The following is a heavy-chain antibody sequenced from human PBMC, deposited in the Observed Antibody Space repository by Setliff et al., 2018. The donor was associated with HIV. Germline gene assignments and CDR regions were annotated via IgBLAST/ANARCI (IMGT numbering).Heavy chain of an antibody. CDR1: GFSFSDYY. Sequence: LRLSCAASGFSFSDYYMTWVRHAPGRGLEWVSYITSSGTTTLYGDSMRGRVTIPLDRPKNEFSLKVTSMTAADTAVYYCAGESALSGQSDWGQGILVTVSS. V-gene: IGHV3-11*01. D-gene: IGHD6-19*01. CDR2: ITSSGTTT. J-gene: IGHJ4*02. CDR3: AGESALSGQSD.